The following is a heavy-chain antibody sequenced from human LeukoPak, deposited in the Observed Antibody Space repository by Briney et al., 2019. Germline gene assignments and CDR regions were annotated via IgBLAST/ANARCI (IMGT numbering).Heavy chain of an antibody. J-gene: IGHJ4*02. CDR1: GFTFSNYW. CDR3: ARDLMFRGVYFDY. V-gene: IGHV3-7*01. CDR2: IKEDGSEE. D-gene: IGHD3-10*01. Sequence: GGSLRLSCVGSGFTFSNYWMTWVRQAPGRGLEWVVNIKEDGSEEYYVDSVRGRFTISRDNAKNSLYLQMNSLRGEDTAIYYCARDLMFRGVYFDYWGQGISVTVSS.